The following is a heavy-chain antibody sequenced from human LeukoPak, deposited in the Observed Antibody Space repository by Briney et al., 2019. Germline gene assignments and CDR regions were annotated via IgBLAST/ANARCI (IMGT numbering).Heavy chain of an antibody. V-gene: IGHV3-7*03. CDR2: IKEDGSQK. CDR3: AGDRGYLQFDY. Sequence: GGSLRLSCAASGFTFSNAWMSWVRQAPGKGLEWVANIKEDGSQKYYADSVMGRFTISRDNAENSLYLQLNSLRAEDTAMYYCAGDRGYLQFDYWGQGTLVTVSS. D-gene: IGHD3-10*01. J-gene: IGHJ4*02. CDR1: GFTFSNAW.